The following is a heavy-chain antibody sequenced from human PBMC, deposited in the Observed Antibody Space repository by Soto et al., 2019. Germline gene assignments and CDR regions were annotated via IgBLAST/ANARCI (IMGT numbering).Heavy chain of an antibody. CDR3: ARGVGSGSYYNQYNWFDP. Sequence: ASVKVSCKASGYTFITYGISWVRQAPGQGLEWMGWINSYNGNTNYAQKVQGRVTMTTDTSTTTAYMELRSLRSDDTAVYYCARGVGSGSYYNQYNWFDPWGQGTLVTVSS. V-gene: IGHV1-18*01. CDR1: GYTFITYG. CDR2: INSYNGNT. J-gene: IGHJ5*02. D-gene: IGHD3-10*01.